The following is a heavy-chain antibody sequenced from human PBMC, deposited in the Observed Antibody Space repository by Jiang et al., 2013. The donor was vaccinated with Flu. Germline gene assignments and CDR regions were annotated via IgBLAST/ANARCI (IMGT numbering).Heavy chain of an antibody. J-gene: IGHJ4*02. CDR1: GGSISSSSYY. CDR3: ARGFGSVYDSKWGY. CDR2: IYYSGST. V-gene: IGHV4-39*01. D-gene: IGHD5/OR15-5a*01. Sequence: GSGLVKPSETLSLTCTVSGGSISSSSYYWGWIRQPPGKGLEWIGSIYYSGSTYYNPSLKSRVTISVDTSKNQFSLKLSSVTAAGTAVYYCARGFGSVYDSKWGYWGQGTLVTVSS.